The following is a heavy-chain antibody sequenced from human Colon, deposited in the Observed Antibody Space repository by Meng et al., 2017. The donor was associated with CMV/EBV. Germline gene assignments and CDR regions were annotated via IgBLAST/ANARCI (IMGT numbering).Heavy chain of an antibody. CDR1: GFSLADYA. D-gene: IGHD3-3*01. Sequence: GESLKISCAASGFSLADYAMHWVRQAPGKGLEWVSVIAWDGDTFYYADSVQGRFTISRDESKNTVYLQMTRLRGEDTAVYYCGKDDFWSDYKTPVLIYGVDVWGQGTTVTVSS. CDR2: IAWDGDTF. V-gene: IGHV3-43D*03. J-gene: IGHJ6*02. CDR3: GKDDFWSDYKTPVLIYGVDV.